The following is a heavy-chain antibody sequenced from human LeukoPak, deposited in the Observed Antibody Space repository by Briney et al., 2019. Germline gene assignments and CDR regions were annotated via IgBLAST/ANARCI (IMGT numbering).Heavy chain of an antibody. Sequence: SETLSLTCNVSGDSLSCRGSCFWSWIRQPAGKGLEWIGRVYASGSTHYNPSLKSRVIISVDTSKNQFSLKLSSVTAADTAVYYCAREFATSGPGPDWGQGTLVTVSS. CDR2: VYASGST. D-gene: IGHD3-10*01. V-gene: IGHV4-61*02. CDR1: GDSLSCRGSCF. CDR3: AREFATSGPGPD. J-gene: IGHJ4*02.